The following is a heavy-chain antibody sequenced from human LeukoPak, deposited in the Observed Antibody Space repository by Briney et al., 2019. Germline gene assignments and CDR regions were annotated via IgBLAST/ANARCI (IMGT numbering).Heavy chain of an antibody. CDR2: IYYIGIT. V-gene: IGHV4-59*08. D-gene: IGHD2-15*01. CDR3: SRGCSSGTCPDDY. CDR1: GDSIKTYY. Sequence: SETLSLTCTVSGDSIKTYYWTWIRQPPGKGLEWIGYIYYIGITNYNPSLKSRVTISVDTSKNQFSLRVKSGTAADTAVYFCSRGCSSGTCPDDYLGRGTLVTVSS. J-gene: IGHJ4*02.